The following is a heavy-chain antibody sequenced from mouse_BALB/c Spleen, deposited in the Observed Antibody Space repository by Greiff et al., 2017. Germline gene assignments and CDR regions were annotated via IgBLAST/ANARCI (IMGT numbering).Heavy chain of an antibody. CDR3: ARGEYGNYLFYAMDY. V-gene: IGHV2-9*02. D-gene: IGHD2-10*02. Sequence: QVQLKESGPGLVAPSQSLSITCTVSRFSLTSYGVHWVRQPPGKGLEWLGVIWAGGSTNYNSALMSRLSISKDNSKSQVFLKMNSLQTDDTAMYYCARGEYGNYLFYAMDYWGQGTSVTVSS. CDR2: IWAGGST. CDR1: RFSLTSYG. J-gene: IGHJ4*01.